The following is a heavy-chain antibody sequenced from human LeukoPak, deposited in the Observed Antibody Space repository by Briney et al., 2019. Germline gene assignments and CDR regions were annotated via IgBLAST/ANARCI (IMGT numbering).Heavy chain of an antibody. J-gene: IGHJ6*02. V-gene: IGHV3-7*01. CDR1: GFTFSSYW. CDR3: ARSVMGGGGDYYDSSGYPHGMDV. Sequence: GGSLRLSCAASGFTFSSYWMSWVRQAPGKGLEWVANIKQDGSEKYYVDSVKGRFTISRDNAKNSLYLQMNSLRAEDTAVYYCARSVMGGGGDYYDSSGYPHGMDVWGQGTTVTVSS. D-gene: IGHD3-22*01. CDR2: IKQDGSEK.